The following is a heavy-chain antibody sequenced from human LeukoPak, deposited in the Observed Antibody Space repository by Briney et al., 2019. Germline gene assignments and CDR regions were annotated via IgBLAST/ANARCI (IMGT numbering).Heavy chain of an antibody. Sequence: SETLSLTCTVSGGSISSSSYYWGWIRQPPGKGLEWIGSIYYSGSTYYNPSLKSRVIISVDTSKNQFSLKLSSVTAADTAVYYCARQVRGQLLDPDYWGQGTLVTVSS. CDR1: GGSISSSSYY. CDR3: ARQVRGQLLDPDY. V-gene: IGHV4-39*01. J-gene: IGHJ4*02. CDR2: IYYSGST. D-gene: IGHD3-10*01.